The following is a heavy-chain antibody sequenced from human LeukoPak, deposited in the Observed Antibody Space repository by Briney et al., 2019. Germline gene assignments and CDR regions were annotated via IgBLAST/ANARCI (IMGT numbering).Heavy chain of an antibody. V-gene: IGHV3-21*01. J-gene: IGHJ6*02. CDR2: ISSSSSSYI. D-gene: IGHD2-2*01. CDR1: GFTFSSYG. CDR3: ARPRYQLLLSGEARRKLYGMDV. Sequence: PGGSLRLSCAASGFTFSSYGMNWVRQAPGKGLEWVSSISSSSSSYIYYADSVKGRFTISRDNAKNSLYLQMNSLRAEDTAVYYCARPRYQLLLSGEARRKLYGMDVWGQGTTVTVSS.